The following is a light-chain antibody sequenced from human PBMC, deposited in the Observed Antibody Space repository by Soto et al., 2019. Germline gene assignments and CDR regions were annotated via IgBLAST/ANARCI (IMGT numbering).Light chain of an antibody. V-gene: IGLV1-47*01. CDR1: SSNIGTNY. CDR3: AAWDNSLSGRL. Sequence: QSVLTQQPSASGTPGQRVTISCSGSSSNIGTNYVYWYQQLPGSAPKLLIYGKDQRPSGVPDRFSGSKSGTSASLAISGLRSEDEADYYCAAWDNSLSGRLFGGGTKLTVL. CDR2: GKD. J-gene: IGLJ3*02.